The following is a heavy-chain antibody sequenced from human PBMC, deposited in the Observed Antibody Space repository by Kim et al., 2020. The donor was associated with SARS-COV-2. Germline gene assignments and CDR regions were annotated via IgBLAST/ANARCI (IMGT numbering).Heavy chain of an antibody. CDR3: ARDRAASGSTRGPFDY. J-gene: IGHJ4*02. D-gene: IGHD1-26*01. V-gene: IGHV3-33*05. CDR2: ISYDGSNN. CDR1: GFTFSSYG. Sequence: GGSLRLSCAASGFTFSSYGMHWVRQAPGKGLEWLAAISYDGSNNYYADSVKGRFTISRDNSINTLYLQMNSLRAEDTAVYSCARDRAASGSTRGPFDYWGQGSLVIVSS.